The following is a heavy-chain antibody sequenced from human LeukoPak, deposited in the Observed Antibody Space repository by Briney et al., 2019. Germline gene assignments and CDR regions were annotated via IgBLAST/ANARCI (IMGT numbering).Heavy chain of an antibody. CDR1: GYTFTSYD. Sequence: GASVKVSCKASGYTFTSYDINWVRQATGQGLEWMGWMNPNSGNTGYAQKFQGRVTMTTDTSTSTAYMELRSLRSDDTAVYYCARDLPYSSSWESIDYWGQGTLVTVSS. V-gene: IGHV1-8*01. CDR3: ARDLPYSSSWESIDY. CDR2: MNPNSGNT. D-gene: IGHD6-13*01. J-gene: IGHJ4*02.